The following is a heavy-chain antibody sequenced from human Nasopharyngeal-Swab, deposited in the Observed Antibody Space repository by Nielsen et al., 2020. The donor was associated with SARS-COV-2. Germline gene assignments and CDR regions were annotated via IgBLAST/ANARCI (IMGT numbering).Heavy chain of an antibody. J-gene: IGHJ4*02. CDR2: INAGNGNT. Sequence: ASVKVSCKASGYTFTSYAMHWERQAPGQRLEWMGWINAGNGNTKYSQKFQGRVTITRDTSASTAYMELSSLRSEDTAVYYCARGLDYGDYAFDYWGQGTLVTVSS. V-gene: IGHV1-3*01. CDR3: ARGLDYGDYAFDY. CDR1: GYTFTSYA. D-gene: IGHD4-17*01.